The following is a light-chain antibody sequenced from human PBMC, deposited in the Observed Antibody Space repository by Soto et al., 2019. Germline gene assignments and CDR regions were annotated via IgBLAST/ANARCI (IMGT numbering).Light chain of an antibody. CDR2: GAS. CDR1: QSVSGSH. CDR3: QQYGSSPRT. Sequence: EIVLTQSPGTLSLSPGERATLSCRASQSVSGSHLAWYQQQKPGQAPRLLIYGASSRATGIPDRFSGSGSGTDFTLTISRLEPEDFAVYYCQQYGSSPRTFGQGTKVEIK. V-gene: IGKV3-20*01. J-gene: IGKJ1*01.